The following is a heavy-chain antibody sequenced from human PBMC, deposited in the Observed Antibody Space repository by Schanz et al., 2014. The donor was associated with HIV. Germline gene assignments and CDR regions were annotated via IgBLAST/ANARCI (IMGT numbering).Heavy chain of an antibody. J-gene: IGHJ6*02. Sequence: EVQLLESGGGLKHPGGSLRLSCAASGFTFSDYAMSWVRQAPGKGLEWVAGVSDNGASAYYADSVEGRFTISRDNSRNTVFLQMNSLRAEDTAVYYCARGSGPYYYYYGMDVWGQGTTVTVSS. V-gene: IGHV3-23*01. CDR1: GFTFSDYA. CDR2: VSDNGASA. D-gene: IGHD3-10*01. CDR3: ARGSGPYYYYYGMDV.